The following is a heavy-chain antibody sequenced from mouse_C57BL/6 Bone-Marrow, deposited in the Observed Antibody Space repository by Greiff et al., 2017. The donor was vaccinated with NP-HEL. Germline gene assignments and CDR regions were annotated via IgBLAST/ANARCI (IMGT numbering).Heavy chain of an antibody. CDR1: GFTFSSYG. J-gene: IGHJ4*01. CDR3: ARPYYDYDAGYAMDY. Sequence: VQLKESGGDLVKPGGSLKLSCAASGFTFSSYGMSWVRQTPDKRLEWVATISSGGSYTYYPDSVKGRFTISRDNAKNTLYLQMSSLKSEDTAMYYCARPYYDYDAGYAMDYWGQGTSVTVSS. CDR2: ISSGGSYT. V-gene: IGHV5-6*01. D-gene: IGHD2-4*01.